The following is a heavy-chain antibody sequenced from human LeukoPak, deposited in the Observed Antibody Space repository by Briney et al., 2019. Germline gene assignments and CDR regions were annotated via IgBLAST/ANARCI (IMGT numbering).Heavy chain of an antibody. CDR1: GGSISSVDYY. D-gene: IGHD1-26*01. CDR3: ARNIVGPRQVDY. J-gene: IGHJ4*02. CDR2: INYRGSA. V-gene: IGHV4-31*03. Sequence: SETLSLTCTVSGGSISSVDYYWSWIRQYPGKGLEWIGYINYRGSAYYNPSLKSRVTISVDTSKNQFSLKLTSVTAADTAIYYCARNIVGPRQVDYWGQGTLVTVSS.